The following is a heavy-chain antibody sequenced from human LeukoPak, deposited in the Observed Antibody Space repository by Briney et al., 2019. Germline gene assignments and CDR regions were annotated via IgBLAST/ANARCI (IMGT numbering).Heavy chain of an antibody. J-gene: IGHJ5*02. D-gene: IGHD4-17*01. CDR2: ISAYNGNT. CDR1: GYTFSNYG. CDR3: ARLLPMTTVTHNWFDP. V-gene: IGHV1-18*01. Sequence: GASVKVSCKASGYTFSNYGISWVRQAPGQGLEWMGWISAYNGNTNYAQKLQGRVTMTTDTSTSTAYMELRSLRSDDTAVYYCARLLPMTTVTHNWFDPWGQGTLVTVSS.